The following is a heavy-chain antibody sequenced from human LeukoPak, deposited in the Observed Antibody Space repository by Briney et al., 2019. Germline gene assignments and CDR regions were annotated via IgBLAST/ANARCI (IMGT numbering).Heavy chain of an antibody. D-gene: IGHD2-21*02. V-gene: IGHV4-34*01. Sequence: SETLSLTCAVYGVSFSGYYWSWIRQPPGKGLEWIGEINHSGSTNYNPSLKSRVTISVDTSKNQFSLKLSSVTAADTAVYYCARGRVVTAIRPHNWFDPWGQGTLVTVSS. J-gene: IGHJ5*02. CDR1: GVSFSGYY. CDR3: ARGRVVTAIRPHNWFDP. CDR2: INHSGST.